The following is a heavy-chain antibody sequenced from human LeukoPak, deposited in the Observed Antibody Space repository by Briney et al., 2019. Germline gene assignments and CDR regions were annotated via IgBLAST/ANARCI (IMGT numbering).Heavy chain of an antibody. J-gene: IGHJ4*02. V-gene: IGHV1-69*04. CDR2: IIPILGIA. D-gene: IGHD3-10*01. CDR1: GGTFSSYA. CDR3: ARDRGSGSYCFGY. Sequence: ASVKVSCKASGGTFSSYAISWVRQAPGQGLEWMGRIIPILGIANYAQKFQGRVTITADKSTSTAYMELSSLRSEDTAVYYCARDRGSGSYCFGYWGQGTLVTVSS.